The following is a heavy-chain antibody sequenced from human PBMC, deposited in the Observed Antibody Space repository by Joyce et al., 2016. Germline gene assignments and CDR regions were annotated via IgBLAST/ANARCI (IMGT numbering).Heavy chain of an antibody. V-gene: IGHV1-2*06. CDR2: INPDSGGT. CDR3: ARGPMPPYAFDI. CDR1: GYSFTDHY. D-gene: IGHD2-2*01. Sequence: QVQLVQSGAEVKKPGASVKVSCKASGYSFTDHYVHWVRQAPGQGLQWMGRINPDSGGTSYAQKFQGRVTLTRDASIATAYMELSSLRSDDTAVYFCARGPMPPYAFDIWGQGTMVTVSP. J-gene: IGHJ3*02.